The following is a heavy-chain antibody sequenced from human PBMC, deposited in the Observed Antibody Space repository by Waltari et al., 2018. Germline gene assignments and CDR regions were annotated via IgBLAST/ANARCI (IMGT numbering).Heavy chain of an antibody. J-gene: IGHJ6*02. CDR1: GFTFNGDW. Sequence: EVLLVESGGGLVQPGGSLRLSGAASGFTFNGDWMYWVRQAPGKGLVWVSTISSNGNYGTYADSVRGRFTISRDNAKNTLYLQMNSLTAEDTAVYYCARAFVNIAARGMDAWGQGTAVTVSS. D-gene: IGHD6-13*01. CDR2: ISSNGNYG. V-gene: IGHV3-74*01. CDR3: ARAFVNIAARGMDA.